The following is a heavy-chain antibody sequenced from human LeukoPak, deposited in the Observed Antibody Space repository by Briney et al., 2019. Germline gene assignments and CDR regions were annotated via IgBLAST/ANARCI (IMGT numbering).Heavy chain of an antibody. D-gene: IGHD1-7*01. CDR2: INPNSGGT. CDR3: ARETKYNWNYED. Sequence: GASVKVSCKASGCTFTGYYMHWVRQAPGQGLGWMGRINPNSGGTNYAQKFQGRVTMTRDTSISTAYMELSRLRSDDTAVYYCARETKYNWNYEDWGQGTLVTVSS. J-gene: IGHJ4*02. CDR1: GCTFTGYY. V-gene: IGHV1-2*06.